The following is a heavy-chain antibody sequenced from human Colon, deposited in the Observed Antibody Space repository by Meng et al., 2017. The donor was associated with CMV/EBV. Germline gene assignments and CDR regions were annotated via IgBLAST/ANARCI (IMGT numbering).Heavy chain of an antibody. CDR2: IYYSGST. CDR1: GGSISSYY. J-gene: IGHJ4*02. D-gene: IGHD2-8*01. V-gene: IGHV4-59*01. Sequence: SETLSLTCTVSGGSISSYYWSWIRQPPGKGLEWIGYIYYSGSTNYNPSLKSRVTISVDTSKNQFSLKLSSVTAADTAMYYCARDLQTNAPVWGQGTLVTVSS. CDR3: ARDLQTNAPV.